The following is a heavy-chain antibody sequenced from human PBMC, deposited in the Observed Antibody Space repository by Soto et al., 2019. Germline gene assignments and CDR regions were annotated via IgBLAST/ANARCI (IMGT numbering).Heavy chain of an antibody. CDR1: GFTFSSYA. Sequence: GGSLRLSCAASGFTFSSYAMSWVRQAPGKGLERVSAISGRSDSTYYADSVKSRITISRVNTKNTLYLQMNSLRAEETTVYYCSIGFYDYVWGSYRYTYYFDYWGQGTLVTVSS. J-gene: IGHJ4*02. CDR3: SIGFYDYVWGSYRYTYYFDY. D-gene: IGHD3-16*02. V-gene: IGHV3-23*01. CDR2: ISGRSDST.